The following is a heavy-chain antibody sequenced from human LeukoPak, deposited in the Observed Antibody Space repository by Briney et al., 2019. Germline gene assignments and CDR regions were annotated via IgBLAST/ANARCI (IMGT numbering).Heavy chain of an antibody. J-gene: IGHJ4*02. D-gene: IGHD3-10*01. CDR1: GFTFSSYA. CDR3: AREPPGLWFGEQSGGYYFDY. CDR2: VSYDGSNK. Sequence: PGGSLRLSCAASGFTFSSYAMHWVRQAPGKGLEWVAVVSYDGSNKYYADSVKGRFTISRDNSKNTLYLQMNSLRAEDTAVYYCAREPPGLWFGEQSGGYYFDYWGQGTLVTVSS. V-gene: IGHV3-30-3*01.